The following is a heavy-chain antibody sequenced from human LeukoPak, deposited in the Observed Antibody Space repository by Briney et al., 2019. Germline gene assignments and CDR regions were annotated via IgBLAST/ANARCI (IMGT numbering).Heavy chain of an antibody. Sequence: SETLSLTCTVSGGSVSSGSYYGSWIRQPPGKGLEWIGYIYYSGSTNYNPSLKSRVTISVDTSKNQFSLKLSSVTAADTAVYYCARGGGLPTTSDYWGQGTLVTVSS. J-gene: IGHJ4*02. CDR3: ARGGGLPTTSDY. CDR1: GGSVSSGSYY. CDR2: IYYSGST. D-gene: IGHD1-14*01. V-gene: IGHV4-61*01.